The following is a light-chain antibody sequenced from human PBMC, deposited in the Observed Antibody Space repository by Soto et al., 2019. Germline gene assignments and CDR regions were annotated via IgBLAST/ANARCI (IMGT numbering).Light chain of an antibody. CDR2: EVT. CDR1: SNDVGGYNF. V-gene: IGLV2-14*01. CDR3: SSYTSSRGV. Sequence: QSVLTQPASVSGSPGQSITISCTGTSNDVGGYNFVSWYQQLPGKAPKLIIYEVTNRPSGVSDRFSGSKSDNTASLTISGLQAEDEADYYCSSYTSSRGVFGGGTKLTVL. J-gene: IGLJ2*01.